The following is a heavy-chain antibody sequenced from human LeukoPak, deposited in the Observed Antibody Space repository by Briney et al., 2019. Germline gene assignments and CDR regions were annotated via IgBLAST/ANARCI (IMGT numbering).Heavy chain of an antibody. CDR2: INPNSGGT. Sequence: GASVKVSCKASGYTFTGYYMHWVRQAPGQGLEWMGWINPNSGGTNYAQKFQGRVTMTRDTSISTAYMELSRLRSDDTAVYYCARESSTGSYYFDYWGQGTLVTVSS. CDR3: ARESSTGSYYFDY. J-gene: IGHJ4*02. D-gene: IGHD3-10*01. V-gene: IGHV1-2*02. CDR1: GYTFTGYY.